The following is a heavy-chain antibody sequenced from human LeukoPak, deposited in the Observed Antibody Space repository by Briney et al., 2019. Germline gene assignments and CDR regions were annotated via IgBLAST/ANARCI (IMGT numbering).Heavy chain of an antibody. D-gene: IGHD3-22*01. CDR1: GYSFSHYW. J-gene: IGHJ4*02. Sequence: GESLKISCKASGYSFSHYWIGWVRQMPGKGLEWMGSIYPGDSETRYSPSFQGQVTISADKSISTAYLQWSSLKASDTAMYYCARGNYYDSSGYSESDYWGQGTLVTVSS. CDR2: IYPGDSET. V-gene: IGHV5-51*01. CDR3: ARGNYYDSSGYSESDY.